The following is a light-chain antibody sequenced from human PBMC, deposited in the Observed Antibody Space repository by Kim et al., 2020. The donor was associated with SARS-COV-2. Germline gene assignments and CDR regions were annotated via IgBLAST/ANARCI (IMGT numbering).Light chain of an antibody. Sequence: GHSITISCTGTSSDVGYFNYVSWFQQHPGKAPKLILYDVSSRPSGVSNRFSGSKSGNTASLTISGLQAEDEADYYCSSYTTSSTWVFGGGTKLTVL. CDR2: DVS. CDR1: SSDVGYFNY. J-gene: IGLJ3*02. CDR3: SSYTTSSTWV. V-gene: IGLV2-14*03.